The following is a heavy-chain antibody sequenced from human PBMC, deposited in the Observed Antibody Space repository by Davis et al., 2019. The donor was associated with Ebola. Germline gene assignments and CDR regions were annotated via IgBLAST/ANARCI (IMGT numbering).Heavy chain of an antibody. V-gene: IGHV4-4*07. CDR2: IYTSGST. D-gene: IGHD3-3*01. CDR3: ARVPRDFWSGYSLQSFDY. CDR1: GGSLSSYY. Sequence: PSETLSLTCTVSGGSLSSYYWSWIRQPAGKGLEWIGRIYTSGSTNYNPSLKSRVTMSVDTSKNQFSLKLSSVTAADTAVYYCARVPRDFWSGYSLQSFDYWGQGTLVTVSS. J-gene: IGHJ4*02.